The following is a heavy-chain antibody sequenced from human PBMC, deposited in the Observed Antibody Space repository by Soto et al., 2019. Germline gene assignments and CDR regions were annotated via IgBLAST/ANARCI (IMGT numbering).Heavy chain of an antibody. V-gene: IGHV1-69*13. J-gene: IGHJ6*02. CDR2: IIPIFGTA. Sequence: AASVKVSCKASGGTFSSYAISWVRQAPGQGPEWMGGIIPIFGTANYAQKFQGRVTITADESTSTAYMELSSLRSEDTAVYYCAREGYSSPSVGYYGMDVWGQGTTVTVSS. CDR3: AREGYSSPSVGYYGMDV. CDR1: GGTFSSYA. D-gene: IGHD6-13*01.